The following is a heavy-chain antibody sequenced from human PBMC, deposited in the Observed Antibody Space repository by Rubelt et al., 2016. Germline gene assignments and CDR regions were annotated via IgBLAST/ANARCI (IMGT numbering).Heavy chain of an antibody. J-gene: IGHJ4*02. V-gene: IGHV4-34*01. CDR3: ARGVGY. Sequence: QVQLQQWGAGLLKSSETLSLTCAVYGGSFSGYYWSWIRQPPGKGLEWIGEINHSGSTNSNPSLKSRVTISVDTSKNQFSLKLSSVTAADTAVYYCARGVGYWGQGTLVTVSS. CDR1: GGSFSGYY. CDR2: INHSGST.